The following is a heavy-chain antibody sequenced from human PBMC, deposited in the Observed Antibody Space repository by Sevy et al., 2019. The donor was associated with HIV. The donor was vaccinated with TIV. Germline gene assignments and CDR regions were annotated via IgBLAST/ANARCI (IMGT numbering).Heavy chain of an antibody. D-gene: IGHD6-19*01. CDR2: ISSSSSYI. CDR3: AREWGIAVAGREGFDY. J-gene: IGHJ4*02. V-gene: IGHV3-21*01. Sequence: GGTLRLSCAASGFTFSSYSMNWVRQAPGKGLEWVSPISSSSSYIYYADSVKGRFTISRDNAKNSLYLQMNSLRAEDTAVYYCAREWGIAVAGREGFDYWGQGTLVTVSS. CDR1: GFTFSSYS.